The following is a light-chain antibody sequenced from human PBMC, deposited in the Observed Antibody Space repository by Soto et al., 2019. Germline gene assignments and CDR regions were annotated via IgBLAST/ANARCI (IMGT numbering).Light chain of an antibody. CDR1: QTISSW. J-gene: IGKJ1*01. CDR2: KAS. Sequence: DIQMTQSPSTLSASVGDRVTITCLVSQTISSWLAWYQQKPGKAPKLLIYKASTLKSGVPSRFSGSGSGTEFTLTISSLQPDDFATYYCQHYNSYSEAFGQGTKVDI. V-gene: IGKV1-5*03. CDR3: QHYNSYSEA.